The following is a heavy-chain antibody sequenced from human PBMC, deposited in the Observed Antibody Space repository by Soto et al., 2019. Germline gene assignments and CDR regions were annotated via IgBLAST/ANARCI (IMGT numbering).Heavy chain of an antibody. CDR2: INQDGSET. Sequence: GGSLRLSCAASAFTFRSYWMSWVRQGPGKGLLWVANINQDGSETSYVDSVRGRFTISRDNAKNSLFLQMDSLRAEDTAVYYCARVIVNYDALTGYSDYWGQGTLVTVSS. V-gene: IGHV3-7*01. D-gene: IGHD3-9*01. CDR3: ARVIVNYDALTGYSDY. J-gene: IGHJ4*02. CDR1: AFTFRSYW.